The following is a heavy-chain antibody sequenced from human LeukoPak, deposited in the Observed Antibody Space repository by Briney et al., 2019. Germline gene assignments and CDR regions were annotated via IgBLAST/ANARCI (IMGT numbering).Heavy chain of an antibody. D-gene: IGHD2-2*01. CDR3: ARRGYCSSTSCYPRNSYYDRDV. CDR1: GFTFDDYG. V-gene: IGHV3-20*04. Sequence: GGSLRLSCAASGFTFDDYGMSWVRQAPGKGLEWVSGINWNGGSTGYADSVKGRFTISRDNAKNSLYLQMNSLRAEDTALYYCARRGYCSSTSCYPRNSYYDRDVWGKGTTVTVSS. J-gene: IGHJ6*03. CDR2: INWNGGST.